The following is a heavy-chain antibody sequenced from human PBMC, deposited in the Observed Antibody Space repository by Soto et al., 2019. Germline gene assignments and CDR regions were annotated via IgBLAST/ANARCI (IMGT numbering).Heavy chain of an antibody. CDR2: IWYDGSNK. D-gene: IGHD1-1*01. J-gene: IGHJ4*02. CDR3: ARDARTTGTTLFDY. Sequence: QVQLVESGGGVVQPGRSLRLSCAASGFTFSSYGMHWVRQAPGKGLEWVAGIWYDGSNKYYADSVKGRFTISRDNSKNTRYLQMNSLRAEDTAVYYCARDARTTGTTLFDYWGQGTLVTVSS. V-gene: IGHV3-33*01. CDR1: GFTFSSYG.